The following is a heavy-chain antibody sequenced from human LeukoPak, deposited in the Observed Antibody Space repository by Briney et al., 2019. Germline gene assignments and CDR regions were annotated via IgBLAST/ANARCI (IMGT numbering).Heavy chain of an antibody. CDR1: GFTFSSYW. D-gene: IGHD1-1*01. CDR3: ARVGTYYYYYMGV. J-gene: IGHJ6*03. Sequence: GGSLRLSCAPSGFTFSSYWMTWVRQAPGKGLEWVANIKQDGSEKYYVDSVKGRFTISRDNAKNSLYLQMNSLRAEDTAVYYCARVGTYYYYYMGVWGKGTTVTVSS. V-gene: IGHV3-7*01. CDR2: IKQDGSEK.